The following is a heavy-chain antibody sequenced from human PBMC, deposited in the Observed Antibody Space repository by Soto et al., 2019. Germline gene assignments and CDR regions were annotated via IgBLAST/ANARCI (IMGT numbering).Heavy chain of an antibody. CDR1: GGTFSSYA. Sequence: QVQLVQSGAEVKKPGSSVKVSCKASGGTFSSYAISWVRQAPGQGLEWMGGIIPISGTANYAQKFQGRVTITADESTSTAYMELSSLRSEDTAVYYCARRQNEVGATKRTYYYYGMDVWGQGTTVTVSS. D-gene: IGHD1-26*01. CDR3: ARRQNEVGATKRTYYYYGMDV. V-gene: IGHV1-69*01. CDR2: IIPISGTA. J-gene: IGHJ6*02.